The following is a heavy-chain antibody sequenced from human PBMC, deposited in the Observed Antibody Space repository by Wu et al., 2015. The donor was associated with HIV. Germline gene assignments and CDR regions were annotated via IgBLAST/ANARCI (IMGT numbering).Heavy chain of an antibody. J-gene: IGHJ4*02. Sequence: QVQLVQSGAEVKKPGSSVKVSCKASGGTFSSYAISWVRQAPGQGLEWMGGIIPIFGTANYARKFQGRVTITADESTNTAYMELSSLRSEDTAVYYCATEGSTSAASRWWFDYWGQGNPGHRLP. CDR1: GGTFSSYA. CDR2: IIPIFGTA. V-gene: IGHV1-69*12. D-gene: IGHD2-15*01. CDR3: ATEGSTSAASRWWFDY.